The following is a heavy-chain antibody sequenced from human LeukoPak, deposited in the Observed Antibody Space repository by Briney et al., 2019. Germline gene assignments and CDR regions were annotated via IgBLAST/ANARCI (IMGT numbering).Heavy chain of an antibody. V-gene: IGHV4-34*01. J-gene: IGHJ4*02. Sequence: PSETLSLTCAVYGGSFSGYYWSWIRQPPGKWLEWIGEINHSGSTNYNPSLKSRVTISVDTSKNQFSLKLSSVTAADTAVYYCARGWGPYGGNYFDYWGQGTLVTVSS. CDR1: GGSFSGYY. D-gene: IGHD4-23*01. CDR3: ARGWGPYGGNYFDY. CDR2: INHSGST.